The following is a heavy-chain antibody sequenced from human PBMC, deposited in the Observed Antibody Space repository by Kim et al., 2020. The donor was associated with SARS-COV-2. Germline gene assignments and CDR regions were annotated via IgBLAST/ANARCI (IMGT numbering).Heavy chain of an antibody. CDR3: AKMKGMILQNYGMDV. V-gene: IGHV3-23*01. CDR2: IIGSGGRT. J-gene: IGHJ6*02. Sequence: GGSLRLSCEASGLTFSSFAMSWVRQAPGKGLEWVSGIIGSGGRTFYADSVKGRFTISRDNSKNTPYLQMISLGAEDTAVYFCAKMKGMILQNYGMDVWGQGTTVIVSS. CDR1: GLTFSSFA. D-gene: IGHD3-22*01.